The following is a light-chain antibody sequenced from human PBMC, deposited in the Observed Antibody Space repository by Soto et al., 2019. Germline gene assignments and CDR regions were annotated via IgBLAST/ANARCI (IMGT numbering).Light chain of an antibody. CDR3: CSYAGSSTLV. CDR1: SSDVGNYNL. V-gene: IGLV2-23*02. J-gene: IGLJ2*01. Sequence: QPVLTQPASVSGSPGQSITISCTGTSSDVGNYNLVSWYQHHPGNAPKLMIYEVTKRPSGLSNRFSGSKSGNTASLTISGLQAEDEADYYCCSYAGSSTLVFGGGTQLTVL. CDR2: EVT.